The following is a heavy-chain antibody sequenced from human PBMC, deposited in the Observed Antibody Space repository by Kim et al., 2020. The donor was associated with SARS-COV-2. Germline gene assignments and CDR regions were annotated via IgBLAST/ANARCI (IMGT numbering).Heavy chain of an antibody. D-gene: IGHD4-17*01. J-gene: IGHJ3*02. V-gene: IGHV3-23*01. Sequence: SEKCRFTISRTNTKNAVFLQMSDLRAEDTAVYYCAKVNYGDYDAFDIWGQGTTVTVSS. CDR3: AKVNYGDYDAFDI.